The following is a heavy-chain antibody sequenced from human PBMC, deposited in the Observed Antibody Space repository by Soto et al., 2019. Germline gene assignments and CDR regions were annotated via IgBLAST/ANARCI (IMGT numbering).Heavy chain of an antibody. D-gene: IGHD5-18*01. CDR3: ARIPVDTSMIHWFDP. CDR2: IYYSGNT. Sequence: SETLSLTCTDSGDSVTSGNYYWSWIRQAPGKGLEWIGYIYYSGNTNYSPSLKSRVTMSLDRSNNQFSLNLSSVTAADTAVYYCARIPVDTSMIHWFDPWGQGILVTVSS. V-gene: IGHV4-61*01. CDR1: GDSVTSGNYY. J-gene: IGHJ5*01.